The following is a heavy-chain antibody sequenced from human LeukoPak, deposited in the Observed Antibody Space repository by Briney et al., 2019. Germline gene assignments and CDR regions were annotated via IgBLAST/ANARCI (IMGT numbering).Heavy chain of an antibody. J-gene: IGHJ4*02. D-gene: IGHD1-26*01. CDR2: IYHSGST. Sequence: NPSETLSLTCTVSGGSISNNNYYWGWIRQPPGKGLEWIGSIYHSGSTYYNPSLKSRVTISVDTSKNQFSLKLRSVTAADTAVYYCARGKSRGSRIDYWGQGTLVTVSS. CDR3: ARGKSRGSRIDY. V-gene: IGHV4-39*07. CDR1: GGSISNNNYY.